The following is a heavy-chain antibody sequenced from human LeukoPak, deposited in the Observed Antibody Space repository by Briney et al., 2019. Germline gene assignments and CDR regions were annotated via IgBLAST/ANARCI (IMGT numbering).Heavy chain of an antibody. J-gene: IGHJ5*02. V-gene: IGHV1-2*06. CDR2: INPNSGGT. CDR1: GYTFTGYY. CDR3: ARGTVSAVTNWFDP. D-gene: IGHD4-23*01. Sequence: ASVKVSCKASGYTFTGYYMHWVRQAPGQGLEWMGRINPNSGGTNYAQKFQGRVTMTRDTSISTACMELSRLRSDDTAVYYCARGTVSAVTNWFDPWGQGTLVTVSS.